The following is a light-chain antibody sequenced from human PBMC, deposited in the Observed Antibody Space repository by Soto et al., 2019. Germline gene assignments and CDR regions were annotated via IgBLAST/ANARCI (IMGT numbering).Light chain of an antibody. CDR3: SAYTARSTLV. CDR1: MRDVGAYNL. V-gene: IGLV2-14*01. Sequence: QSVLTPPASLSGSAGQSITISCSGTMRDVGAYNLVSWSQQHPGTAPKLIIYEVRNLPSGISSRFSGSRSGNTASLTISGHQSEDEGDYYCSAYTARSTLVFGGGTKLTVL. J-gene: IGLJ3*02. CDR2: EVR.